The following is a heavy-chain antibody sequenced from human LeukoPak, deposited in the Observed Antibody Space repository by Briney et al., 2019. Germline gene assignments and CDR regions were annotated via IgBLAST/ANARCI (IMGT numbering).Heavy chain of an antibody. CDR3: ATSWDYDILTGYSDHFDY. V-gene: IGHV3-23*01. J-gene: IGHJ4*02. Sequence: PGGSLRLSCAASGFTFINYAMTWVRQAPGKGLEWVSAISGSGGSTYYADSVKGRFTISRDNSKNTLYLQMNSLRAEDTAVYYCATSWDYDILTGYSDHFDYWGQGTLVTVSS. CDR2: ISGSGGST. D-gene: IGHD3-9*01. CDR1: GFTFINYA.